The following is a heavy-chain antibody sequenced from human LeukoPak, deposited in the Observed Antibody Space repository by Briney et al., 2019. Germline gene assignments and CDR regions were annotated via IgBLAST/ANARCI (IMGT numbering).Heavy chain of an antibody. Sequence: PSETLSLTCAVSGYSISSGYYWGWIRPPPGKELEWIGSMSHNRGTYYNPSLKSRVTISVDTSKNQFSLRLSSVTAADTAVYYCASYYASGVSAYNYYGMDVWGKGTTVTVSS. CDR3: ASYYASGVSAYNYYGMDV. CDR1: GYSISSGYY. J-gene: IGHJ6*04. CDR2: MSHNRGT. D-gene: IGHD3-10*01. V-gene: IGHV4-38-2*01.